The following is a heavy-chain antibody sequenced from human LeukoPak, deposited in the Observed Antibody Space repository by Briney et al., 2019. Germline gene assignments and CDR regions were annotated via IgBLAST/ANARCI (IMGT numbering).Heavy chain of an antibody. Sequence: RSLRRSSAASGFTFSSNGMHWVRQAPGKGMEWVAVISYDGSNKYYADSVKGRFTISRDNSKNTLYLQMNSLRAEDTAVYYCAKDREYYDFWSGYYAPSGYWGQGTLVTVSS. J-gene: IGHJ4*02. CDR1: GFTFSSNG. CDR2: ISYDGSNK. D-gene: IGHD3-3*01. V-gene: IGHV3-30*18. CDR3: AKDREYYDFWSGYYAPSGY.